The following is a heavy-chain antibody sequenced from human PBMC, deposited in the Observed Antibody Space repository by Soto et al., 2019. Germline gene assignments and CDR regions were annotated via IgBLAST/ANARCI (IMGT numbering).Heavy chain of an antibody. CDR2: ISAYNGNT. CDR3: ARSRERLNWFDP. CDR1: GYTFTGYG. D-gene: IGHD1-1*01. V-gene: IGHV1-18*04. Sequence: ASVKVSCKASGYTFTGYGISWVRQAPGQGLEWMGWISAYNGNTNYAQKLQGRVTMTTDTSTSTAYMELSRRRSDDTAVYYCARSRERLNWFDPLGQGTLVTVSS. J-gene: IGHJ5*02.